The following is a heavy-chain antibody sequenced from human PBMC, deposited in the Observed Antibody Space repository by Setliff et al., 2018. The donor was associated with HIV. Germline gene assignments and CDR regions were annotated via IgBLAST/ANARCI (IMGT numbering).Heavy chain of an antibody. CDR2: IYYSGST. V-gene: IGHV4-59*02. D-gene: IGHD1-7*01. J-gene: IGHJ4*02. CDR1: GASVSDNF. Sequence: SETMSLTCTVAGASVSDNFWNWIRQSPGKGLEWIGYIYYSGSTNYNPSLESRVSISIDTSKNQFSLRLSSVTAADTAVYYCARGHTWNYYGGDYFDYWGQGSLVTVPQ. CDR3: ARGHTWNYYGGDYFDY.